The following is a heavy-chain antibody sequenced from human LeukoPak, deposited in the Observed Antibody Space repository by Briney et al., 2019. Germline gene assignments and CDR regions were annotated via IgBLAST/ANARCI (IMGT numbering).Heavy chain of an antibody. D-gene: IGHD3-16*02. CDR3: ARDWGTGGTYYDYVWGSYRYHFDY. CDR2: ISAYNGHT. Sequence: ASVKVSCKASGYTFTSYGISWVRQAPGQGLEWMGLISAYNGHTNYAQKLQGRVTMTTDTSTSAAYMELRSLRSDDTAVYYCARDWGTGGTYYDYVWGSYRYHFDYWGQGTLVTVSS. V-gene: IGHV1-18*01. J-gene: IGHJ4*02. CDR1: GYTFTSYG.